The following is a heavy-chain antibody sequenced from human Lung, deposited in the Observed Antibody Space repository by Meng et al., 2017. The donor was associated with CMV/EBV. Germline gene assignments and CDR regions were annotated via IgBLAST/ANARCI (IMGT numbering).Heavy chain of an antibody. CDR1: CYTFTSYG. Sequence: QVHLGPSGAEVKKPGASVKVSCKAFCYTFTSYGISWVRQAPGQGLEWMGWISAYNDNTNYAQKLQGRVTMTTDTSTSTAYMELRSLRSDDTAVYYCARDLPGGTKGTWLDLWGQGTLVTVSS. D-gene: IGHD1-14*01. J-gene: IGHJ5*02. CDR3: ARDLPGGTKGTWLDL. V-gene: IGHV1-18*01. CDR2: ISAYNDNT.